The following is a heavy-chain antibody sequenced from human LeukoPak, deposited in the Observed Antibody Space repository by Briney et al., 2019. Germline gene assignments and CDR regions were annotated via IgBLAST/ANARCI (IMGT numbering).Heavy chain of an antibody. D-gene: IGHD3-3*01. CDR3: ARDLSGYYDFWSGYYGYYYYGMDV. V-gene: IGHV1-2*06. J-gene: IGHJ6*02. CDR1: GYTFTGYY. CDR2: INPNSGGT. Sequence: ASVKVSCKASGYTFTGYYMHWVRQAPGQGLEWMGRINPNSGGTNYAQKFQGRVTMTRDTSISTAYMELSRLRSDDTAVYYCARDLSGYYDFWSGYYGYYYYGMDVWGQGTTVTVSS.